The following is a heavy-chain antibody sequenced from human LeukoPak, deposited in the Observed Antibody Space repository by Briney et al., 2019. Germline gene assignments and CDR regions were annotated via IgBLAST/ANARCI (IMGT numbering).Heavy chain of an antibody. CDR3: AKPVDYYGSGSYYNRRYYYYGMDV. V-gene: IGHV3-23*01. CDR1: GFTFSNYA. D-gene: IGHD3-10*01. CDR2: ITDSGAGT. J-gene: IGHJ6*02. Sequence: GGSLRLSCAASGFTFSNYAMSWVRQAPGKGLEWVSAITDSGAGTYYADSVKGRFTISRDNSKNTLYLQMNSLRADDTAVYYCAKPVDYYGSGSYYNRRYYYYGMDVWGQGTAVTVSS.